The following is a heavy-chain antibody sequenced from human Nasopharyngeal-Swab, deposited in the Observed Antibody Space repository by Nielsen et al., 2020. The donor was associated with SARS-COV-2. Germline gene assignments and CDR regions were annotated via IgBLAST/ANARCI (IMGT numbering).Heavy chain of an antibody. CDR2: IKQDGSEK. CDR3: ARDRYYGTTVLDAFDI. Sequence: GESLKISCAASGFTFSSYWMSWVRQAPGKGLEWVANIKQDGSEKYYVDSVKGQFTISRDNAKNSLYLQMNSLRAEDTAVYYCARDRYYGTTVLDAFDIWGQGTMVTVSS. CDR1: GFTFSSYW. J-gene: IGHJ3*02. V-gene: IGHV3-7*01. D-gene: IGHD4-17*01.